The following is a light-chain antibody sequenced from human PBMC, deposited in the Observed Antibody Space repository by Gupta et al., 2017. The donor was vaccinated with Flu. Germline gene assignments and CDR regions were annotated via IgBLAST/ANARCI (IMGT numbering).Light chain of an antibody. CDR2: QDS. Sequence: SYELTQPPSVSVSPGQTASITCSGDKLGDKYACWYQQKPGQSPVRVIYQDSKRPSGIPERLSGSKSGNTATLTISGTQAMEEADYYCQAWDRSGGFVGGTQMTVL. J-gene: IGLJ3*02. CDR3: QAWDRSGG. V-gene: IGLV3-1*01. CDR1: KLGDKY.